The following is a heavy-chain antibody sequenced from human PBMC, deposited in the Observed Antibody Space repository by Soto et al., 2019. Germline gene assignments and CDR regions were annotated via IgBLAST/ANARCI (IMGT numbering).Heavy chain of an antibody. CDR2: IYYSGSA. J-gene: IGHJ4*02. V-gene: IGHV4-59*01. CDR3: ARGRWQWLLNKSTHLDY. CDR1: GGSISCYY. Sequence: SETLSLTCTVSGGSISCYYWSWIRQPPGKGLEWIGYIYYSGSANYNPSLKSRVTISVDTSKNQFSLKLSSVTAADTAVYYCARGRWQWLLNKSTHLDYWGQGTLVTVSS. D-gene: IGHD6-19*01.